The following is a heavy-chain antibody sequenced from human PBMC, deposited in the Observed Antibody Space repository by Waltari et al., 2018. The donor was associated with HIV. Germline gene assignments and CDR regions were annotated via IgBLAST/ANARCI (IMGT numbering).Heavy chain of an antibody. CDR1: GGSFSGYY. Sequence: VQLQQWGAGLLKPSETLSLTCAVSGGSFSGYYWSWIRKSPGKGLEWIGQINHSGSTNYNPSLQSRVTMSVDTSKNHFSLNLSSVTAADSAVYHCARQHDYGGPTSKYYQYYGMDVWGQGTTVTVS. CDR2: INHSGST. V-gene: IGHV4-34*01. CDR3: ARQHDYGGPTSKYYQYYGMDV. D-gene: IGHD4-17*01. J-gene: IGHJ6*02.